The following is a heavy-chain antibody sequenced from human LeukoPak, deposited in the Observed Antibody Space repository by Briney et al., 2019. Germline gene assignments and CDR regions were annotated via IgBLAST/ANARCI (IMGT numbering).Heavy chain of an antibody. D-gene: IGHD3-22*01. CDR3: ASENTYCYDSGGYEHYFDY. J-gene: IGHJ4*02. CDR1: GYTFTSYY. V-gene: IGHV1-46*01. CDR2: INPSGGST. Sequence: ASVKVSCKASGYTFTSYYMHWVRQAPGQGLEWMGIINPSGGSTSYAQKFQGRVTMTRDMSTSTVYMELSSLRSEDTAVYYCASENTYCYDSGGYEHYFDYWGQGTLVTVSS.